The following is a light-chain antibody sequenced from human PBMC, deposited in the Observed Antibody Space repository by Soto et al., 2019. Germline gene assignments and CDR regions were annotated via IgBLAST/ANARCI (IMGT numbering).Light chain of an antibody. CDR2: GAS. Sequence: EIVRTQSPATLSVSPGERATLSCRASQSVSSNLAWYQQKPGQAPRLLIYGASTRATGIPARFSGSGSGTEFTLTISSLQSEDFAVYYCQHYNNWPPCTFGQGTKVEIK. V-gene: IGKV3-15*01. CDR3: QHYNNWPPCT. CDR1: QSVSSN. J-gene: IGKJ1*01.